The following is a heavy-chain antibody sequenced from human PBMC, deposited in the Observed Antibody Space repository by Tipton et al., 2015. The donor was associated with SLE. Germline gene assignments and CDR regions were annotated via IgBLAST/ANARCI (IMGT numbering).Heavy chain of an antibody. CDR1: GYSFSSYW. CDR3: ARHRREDYDSSGYYSLDI. Sequence: VQLVQSGAEVKKPGESLKISCRGSGYSFSSYWIGWVRQMPGKGLEWMGIIYPGDSDTRYSPSFQGQVTISADKSISTAYLQWSSLKASDTAMYYCARHRREDYDSSGYYSLDIWGQGTMVTVSS. V-gene: IGHV5-51*01. CDR2: IYPGDSDT. D-gene: IGHD3-22*01. J-gene: IGHJ3*02.